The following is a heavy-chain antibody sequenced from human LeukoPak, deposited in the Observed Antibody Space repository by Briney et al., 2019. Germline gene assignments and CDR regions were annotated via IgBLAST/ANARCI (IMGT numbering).Heavy chain of an antibody. CDR2: ISAYNGNT. CDR3: ASGPAVAATGWFDP. V-gene: IGHV1-18*01. CDR1: GYTFTSYG. J-gene: IGHJ5*02. D-gene: IGHD6-19*01. Sequence: ASVKVSCKASGYTFTSYGISWVRQAPGQGLEWMGWISAYNGNTNYAQKLQGRVTMTTDTSTSTAYMELRSLRSDDTAVYYCASGPAVAATGWFDPWGQGTLVTVSS.